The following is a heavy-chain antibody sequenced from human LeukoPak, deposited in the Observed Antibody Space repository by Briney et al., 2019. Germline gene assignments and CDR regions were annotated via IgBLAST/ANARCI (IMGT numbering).Heavy chain of an antibody. CDR2: IFYSGST. J-gene: IGHJ4*02. Sequence: ETLSLTCTVSGGSISPYYWNWIRQPPGKGLEWIGYIFYSGSTTYNPSLKSRVTISADTSKNQFSLRLISVTAADTAPYFCARDSGYDDPFDYWGQGTLVTVSS. CDR1: GGSISPYY. D-gene: IGHD6-13*01. CDR3: ARDSGYDDPFDY. V-gene: IGHV4-59*01.